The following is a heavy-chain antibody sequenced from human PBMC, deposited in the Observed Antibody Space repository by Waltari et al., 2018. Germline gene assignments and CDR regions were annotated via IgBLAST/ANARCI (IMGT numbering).Heavy chain of an antibody. Sequence: EVQLVESGGGLVQTGGSLKLSCAASVFTLSGSAMHWVRQASGKGLEWVGRIRSKANSSATAYAASVKGRFTISRDDSKNTAYLQMDSLKTEDTAVYYCSRETISGSYEDHWGQGTLVTVSS. CDR1: VFTLSGSA. D-gene: IGHD1-26*01. J-gene: IGHJ4*02. CDR2: IRSKANSSAT. V-gene: IGHV3-73*01. CDR3: SRETISGSYEDH.